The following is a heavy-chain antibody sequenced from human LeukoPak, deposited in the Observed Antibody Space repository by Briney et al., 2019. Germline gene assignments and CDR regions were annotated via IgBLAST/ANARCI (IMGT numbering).Heavy chain of an antibody. CDR2: INPNSGGT. Sequence: ASVKVSCKASGYTFTDYFMHWVRQAPGQGLEWMGWINPNSGGTNYAQRFQGRVTMTRDTSITTVYMELNSLRSDDTAVYFCARELGNYYHHYYYMDVWGEGTTVTVS. J-gene: IGHJ6*03. V-gene: IGHV1-2*02. D-gene: IGHD1-7*01. CDR3: ARELGNYYHHYYYMDV. CDR1: GYTFTDYF.